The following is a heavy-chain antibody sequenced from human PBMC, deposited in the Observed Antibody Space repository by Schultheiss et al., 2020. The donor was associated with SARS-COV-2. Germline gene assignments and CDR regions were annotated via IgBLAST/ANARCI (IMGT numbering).Heavy chain of an antibody. V-gene: IGHV4-39*07. CDR1: GGSISSYY. CDR2: IYYSGST. J-gene: IGHJ6*02. D-gene: IGHD2/OR15-2a*01. Sequence: SETLSLTCTVSGGSISSYYWGWIRQPPGKGLEWIGSIYYSGSTYYNPSLKSRVTISVDTSKNQFSLKLSSVTAADTAVYYCARVTKEYYDPYYYYGMDVWGQGTTVTVSS. CDR3: ARVTKEYYDPYYYYGMDV.